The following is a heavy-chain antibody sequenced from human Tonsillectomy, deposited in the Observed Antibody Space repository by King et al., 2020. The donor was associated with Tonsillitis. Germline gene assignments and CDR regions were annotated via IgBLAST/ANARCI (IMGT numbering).Heavy chain of an antibody. D-gene: IGHD3-16*01. CDR3: ARDSIMITFGGVNGDY. J-gene: IGHJ4*02. CDR1: GYTFTSYG. CDR2: ISAYNGNT. V-gene: IGHV1-18*01. Sequence: QLVQSGAEVKKPGASVKVSCKASGYTFTSYGISWVRQAPGQGLEWMGWISAYNGNTNYAQKLQGRVTMTTDTSTSTAYMELRSLRSDDPAVYYCARDSIMITFGGVNGDYWGQGTLVTVSS.